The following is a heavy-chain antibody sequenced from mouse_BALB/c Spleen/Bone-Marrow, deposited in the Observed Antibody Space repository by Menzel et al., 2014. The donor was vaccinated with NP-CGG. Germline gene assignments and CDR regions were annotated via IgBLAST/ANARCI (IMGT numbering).Heavy chain of an antibody. Sequence: VQRVESGAELVRPGTSVKMSCKAAGYTFTNYWIGWVKQRPGHGLEWIGDIYPGGGYTNYNEKFKDKATLTADKSSSTVYMELSRLTSEDSAVYFCARHGHYYVYYFDYWGQGTTLTVSS. CDR2: IYPGGGYT. D-gene: IGHD1-2*01. J-gene: IGHJ2*01. CDR1: GYTFTNYW. CDR3: ARHGHYYVYYFDY. V-gene: IGHV1-63*02.